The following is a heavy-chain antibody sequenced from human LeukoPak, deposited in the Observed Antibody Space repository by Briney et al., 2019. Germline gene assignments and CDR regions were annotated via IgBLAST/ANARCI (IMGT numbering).Heavy chain of an antibody. V-gene: IGHV1-69*13. CDR1: GGSFSSYA. J-gene: IGHJ4*02. Sequence: ASVKVSCKASGGSFSSYAISWVRQAPGQGLEWMGGIIPIFGTANYAQKFQGRVTITADESTSTAYMELSSLRAEDTAVYYCAKVNIVLRYFDWSKYYFDYWGQGTLVTVSS. D-gene: IGHD3-9*01. CDR3: AKVNIVLRYFDWSKYYFDY. CDR2: IIPIFGTA.